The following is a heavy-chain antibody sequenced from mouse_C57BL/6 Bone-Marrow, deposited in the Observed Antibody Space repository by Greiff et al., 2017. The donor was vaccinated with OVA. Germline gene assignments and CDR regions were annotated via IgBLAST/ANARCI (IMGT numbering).Heavy chain of an antibody. V-gene: IGHV5-16*01. D-gene: IGHD2-4*01. J-gene: IGHJ2*01. CDR2: INYDGSST. CDR3: ARECSLSRRLRRGYYFDY. CDR1: GFTFSDYY. Sequence: EVHLVESEGGLVQPGSSMKLSCTASGFTFSDYYMAWVRQVPEKGLEWVANINYDGSSTYYLDSLKSRFIISRDNAKNIQYLQMSSLKSEDTATYYCARECSLSRRLRRGYYFDYWGQGTTRTVSS.